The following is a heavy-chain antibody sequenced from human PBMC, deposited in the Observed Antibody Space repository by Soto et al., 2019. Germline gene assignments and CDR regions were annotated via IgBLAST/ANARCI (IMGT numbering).Heavy chain of an antibody. CDR3: ARERGSGWTFDY. CDR1: GFTFSTYS. Sequence: EVQLVESGGDLVQPGGSLRLSCAASGFTFSTYSMNWVRQAPGKGLEWVSSISSSSTIYYADSVKGRFTISRDNVQNSLYLQMHSLRAKDTAVYYCARERGSGWTFDYWGQGTLVTVSS. V-gene: IGHV3-48*01. D-gene: IGHD6-19*01. J-gene: IGHJ4*02. CDR2: ISSSSTI.